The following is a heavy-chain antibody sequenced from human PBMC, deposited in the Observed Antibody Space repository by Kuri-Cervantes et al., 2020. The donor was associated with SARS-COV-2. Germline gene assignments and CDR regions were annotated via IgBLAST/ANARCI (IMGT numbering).Heavy chain of an antibody. V-gene: IGHV1-2*02. J-gene: IGHJ6*03. CDR1: GYTFTGYY. CDR2: INPNSGGT. CDR3: AREGVGAHKGYYMDV. D-gene: IGHD1-26*01. Sequence: ASVKVSRKASGYTFTGYYMHWVRQAPGQGLEWMGWINPNSGGTNYAQKFQGRVTMTRDTSISTAYMELSRLRSDDTAVYYCAREGVGAHKGYYMDVWGKGTTVTVSS.